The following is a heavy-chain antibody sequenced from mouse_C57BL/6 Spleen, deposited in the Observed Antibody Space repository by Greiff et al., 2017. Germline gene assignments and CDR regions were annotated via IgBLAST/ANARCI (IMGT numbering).Heavy chain of an antibody. CDR2: IDPENGDT. J-gene: IGHJ1*03. CDR3: TTHAGTTVVARYFDV. Sequence: VQLQQSGAELVRPGASVKLSCTASGFNIKDDYMHWVKQRPEQGLEWIGWIDPENGDTEYASKFQGKATITADTSSNTAYLQLSSLTSEDTSVYSCTTHAGTTVVARYFDVWGTGTTVTVSP. CDR1: GFNIKDDY. V-gene: IGHV14-4*01. D-gene: IGHD1-1*01.